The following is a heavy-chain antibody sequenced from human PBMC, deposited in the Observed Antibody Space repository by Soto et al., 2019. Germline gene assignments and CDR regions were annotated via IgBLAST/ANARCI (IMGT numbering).Heavy chain of an antibody. D-gene: IGHD4-17*01. J-gene: IGHJ4*02. CDR1: GFTFSNYG. CDR3: ARDNYGGNSRFDY. Sequence: QVQLVESGGGVVQPGRSLRLSCAASGFTFSNYGMHWVRQAPGKGLEWVAVIWYGGSDKYYANSVKGRFTISRDNSKNTLYLHMNSLRAEDTAVYYCARDNYGGNSRFDYWGQGTLVTVSS. CDR2: IWYGGSDK. V-gene: IGHV3-33*01.